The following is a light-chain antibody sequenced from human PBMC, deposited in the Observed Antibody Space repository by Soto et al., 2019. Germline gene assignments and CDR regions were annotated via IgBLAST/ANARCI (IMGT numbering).Light chain of an antibody. CDR2: DAS. J-gene: IGKJ4*01. CDR1: QDISNS. CDR3: QQYNNLPLT. Sequence: DIQLTQSPSSLSASVGERVTIPCQASQDISNSLNWYQQRPGKAPNLLIYDASNLETGVPSRFSGSGSGTHFTLTISSLQPEDIATYHCQQYNNLPLTFGGGTKVDIK. V-gene: IGKV1-33*01.